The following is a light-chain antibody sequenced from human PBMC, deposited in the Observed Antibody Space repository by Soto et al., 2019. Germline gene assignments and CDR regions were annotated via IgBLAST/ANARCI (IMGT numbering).Light chain of an antibody. J-gene: IGKJ1*01. Sequence: DIQMTHSPSTLSASVGDRVTITCRASHTINSWLAWYQQKPGKAPKLLIYKASYLQSWVPSTFSGSGSGTEFTLTISSLQPDDFATYYCQQYKSYSSWTFGQGTKVDIK. CDR2: KAS. V-gene: IGKV1-5*03. CDR3: QQYKSYSSWT. CDR1: HTINSW.